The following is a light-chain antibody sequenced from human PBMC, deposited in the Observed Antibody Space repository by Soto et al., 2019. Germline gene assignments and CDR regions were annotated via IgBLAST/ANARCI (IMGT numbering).Light chain of an antibody. CDR3: SSYTDRQSYL. Sequence: QSVLAQPASVSGYPGQSITISCTGRSSDVGGYNYVSWYQQHPGKAPKFMIYEVSRRPSGVSNRFSGSKSGNTASLTVSGLQAEDEADYYCSSYTDRQSYLFGTGTKVTVL. CDR2: EVS. V-gene: IGLV2-14*01. CDR1: SSDVGGYNY. J-gene: IGLJ1*01.